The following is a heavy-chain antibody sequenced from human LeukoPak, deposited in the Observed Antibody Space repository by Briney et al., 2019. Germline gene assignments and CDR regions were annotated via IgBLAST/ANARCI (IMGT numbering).Heavy chain of an antibody. D-gene: IGHD1-14*01. CDR3: ATDMMGTTVPEH. J-gene: IGHJ4*02. Sequence: GESLKIFCKGSVCRFPSYWIAWVRQMPGKGLEWMGLVYPEDSGTRYNPSFQGQVTISVYKSINTAYLQSSSLKASATAMYCATDMMGTTVPEHWGQGTPVTVSS. CDR2: VYPEDSGT. CDR1: VCRFPSYW. V-gene: IGHV5-51*01.